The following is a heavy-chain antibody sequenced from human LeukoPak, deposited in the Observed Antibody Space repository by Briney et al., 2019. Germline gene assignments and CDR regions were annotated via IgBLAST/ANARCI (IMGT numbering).Heavy chain of an antibody. Sequence: GGSLRLSCTASGFTFSSYAMSWVRQAPGKGLEWVSAISGSGGSTYYADSVKGRFTISRDNSKNTLYLQMNSLRAEDTAVYYCAKDLAGSSGYYFDYWGQGTLVTVSS. CDR3: AKDLAGSSGYYFDY. V-gene: IGHV3-23*01. D-gene: IGHD3-22*01. CDR2: ISGSGGST. J-gene: IGHJ4*02. CDR1: GFTFSSYA.